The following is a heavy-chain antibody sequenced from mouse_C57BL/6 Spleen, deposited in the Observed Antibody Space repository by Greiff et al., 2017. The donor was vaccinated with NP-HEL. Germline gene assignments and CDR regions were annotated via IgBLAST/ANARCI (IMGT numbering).Heavy chain of an antibody. J-gene: IGHJ3*01. CDR1: GYTFTDYE. V-gene: IGHV1-15*01. Sequence: VQRVESGAELVRPGASVTLSCKASGYTFTDYEMHWVKQTPVHGLEWIGAIAPETGGTAYNQKFKGKAILTADKSSSTAYMELRSLTSEDSAVYYCTRRGASWFAYWGQGTLVTVSA. D-gene: IGHD3-1*01. CDR2: IAPETGGT. CDR3: TRRGASWFAY.